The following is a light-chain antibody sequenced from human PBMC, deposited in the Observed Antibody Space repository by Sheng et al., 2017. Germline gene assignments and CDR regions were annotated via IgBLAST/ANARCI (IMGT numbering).Light chain of an antibody. CDR1: QSVSSDY. J-gene: IGKJ2*03. CDR3: QQYGGSPVYX. V-gene: IGKV3-20*01. Sequence: EIVLTQSPGTLSLTPGERATLSCRASQSVSSDYLAWYQHIPGQAPRLLIFGASNRATGIPDRFTGSGSGTDFTLTISRLEPEDSALYYCQQYGGSPVYXFGRGPRWXSN. CDR2: GAS.